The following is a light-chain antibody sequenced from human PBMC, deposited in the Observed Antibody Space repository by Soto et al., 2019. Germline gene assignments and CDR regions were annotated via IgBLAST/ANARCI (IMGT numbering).Light chain of an antibody. V-gene: IGKV3-20*01. CDR1: QSVSSSY. J-gene: IGKJ4*01. Sequence: EIVLTQSPGTLSLSPGERATLSCRASQSVSSSYLAWYQQKPGQAPRLLIYGASSRATGIPDRFSGSGSGTDFTLPISRLEPEDFAVYYCQQRLTFGGGTKVDIK. CDR2: GAS. CDR3: QQRLT.